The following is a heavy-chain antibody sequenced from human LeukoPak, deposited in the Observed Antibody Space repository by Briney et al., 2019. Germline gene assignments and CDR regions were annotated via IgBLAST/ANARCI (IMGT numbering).Heavy chain of an antibody. CDR3: ASLVVPAATDRYYYGMDV. CDR1: GFTFSSYA. J-gene: IGHJ6*02. D-gene: IGHD2-2*01. CDR2: ISGSGGST. Sequence: GGSLRLSCAASGFTFSSYAMSWVRQAPGKGLEWVSAISGSGGSTYYADSVKGRFTISRDNSKNTLYLQMNSPRAEDTAVYYCASLVVPAATDRYYYGMDVWGQGTTVTVSS. V-gene: IGHV3-23*01.